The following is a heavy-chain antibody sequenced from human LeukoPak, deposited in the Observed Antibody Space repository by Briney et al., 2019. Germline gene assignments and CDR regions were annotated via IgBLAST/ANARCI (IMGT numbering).Heavy chain of an antibody. D-gene: IGHD1-26*01. J-gene: IGHJ5*02. Sequence: PSETLSLTCTVSGGSISSYYWSWIRQPAGKGLEWIGRIYTSGSTNYNPSLKSRVTMSVDTSKNQFSLKLNSVTAADTAVYYCARDSRGSYPTWFDPWGQGTLVTVSS. CDR2: IYTSGST. CDR1: GGSISSYY. CDR3: ARDSRGSYPTWFDP. V-gene: IGHV4-4*07.